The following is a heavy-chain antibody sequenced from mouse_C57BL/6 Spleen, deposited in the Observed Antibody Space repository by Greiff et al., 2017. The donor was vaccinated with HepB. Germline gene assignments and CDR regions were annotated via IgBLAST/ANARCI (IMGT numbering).Heavy chain of an antibody. D-gene: IGHD3-2*02. Sequence: DVMLVESGGDLVKPGGSLKLSCAASGFTFSSYGMSWVRQTPDKRLEWVATISSGGSYTYYPDSVKGRFTISRDNAKNTLYLQMSSLKSEDTAMYYCARGAETAQAKDAMDYWGQGTSVTVSS. V-gene: IGHV5-6*02. J-gene: IGHJ4*01. CDR3: ARGAETAQAKDAMDY. CDR2: ISSGGSYT. CDR1: GFTFSSYG.